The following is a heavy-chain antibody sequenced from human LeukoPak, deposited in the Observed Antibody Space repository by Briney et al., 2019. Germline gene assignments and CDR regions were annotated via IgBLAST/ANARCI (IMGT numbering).Heavy chain of an antibody. J-gene: IGHJ4*02. Sequence: GASVKVSCKASGYTFTVYYMHWLRQAPGQGLEWMGWINPNSGGANYAQKFQGRVTMTSDTSISTAYMELSRLRSDDTAVYYRARIGHRLSFDNWGQGTPVTVSS. D-gene: IGHD3-16*01. V-gene: IGHV1-2*02. CDR1: GYTFTVYY. CDR3: ARIGHRLSFDN. CDR2: INPNSGGA.